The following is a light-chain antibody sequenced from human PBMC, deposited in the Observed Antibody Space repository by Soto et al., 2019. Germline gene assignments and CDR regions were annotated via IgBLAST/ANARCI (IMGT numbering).Light chain of an antibody. CDR2: EVN. CDR3: TSYSTSNSYV. J-gene: IGLJ1*01. CDR1: SSDVGGYNF. Sequence: QSVLTQPASVSGSPGQSITIFCTGSSSDVGGYNFVSWYQQHPGKVPKLMIYEVNKRPSGASNRFSGSKSGNTASLTISGLQAEDEADYYCTSYSTSNSYVFGAGTKLTVL. V-gene: IGLV2-14*01.